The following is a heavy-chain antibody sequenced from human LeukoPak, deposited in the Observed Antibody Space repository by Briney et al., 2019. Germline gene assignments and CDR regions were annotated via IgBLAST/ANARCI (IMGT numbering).Heavy chain of an antibody. CDR1: GFTFSNYG. V-gene: IGHV3-30*02. J-gene: IGHJ4*02. D-gene: IGHD3-22*01. Sequence: SGGSLRLSCAASGFTFSNYGMHWVRQAPGKGLEWVAFIRYDGNDKSYADSVKGRFTISRDNSKNTLYLQMNNLRTEDTAVYYCAKDQVYYFDSSGYYDDYWGQGTLVTVSS. CDR2: IRYDGNDK. CDR3: AKDQVYYFDSSGYYDDY.